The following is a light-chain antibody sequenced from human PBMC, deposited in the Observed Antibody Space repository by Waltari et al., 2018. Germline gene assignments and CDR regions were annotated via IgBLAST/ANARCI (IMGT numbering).Light chain of an antibody. CDR3: QQYYSTPWT. CDR2: WAS. CDR1: QSVLYSSNNKNY. Sequence: DIVMTQSPDSLAVPLGERATINGKSSQSVLYSSNNKNYLAWYQQKPGQSPKLLIYWASTRESGVPDRFSGSGSGTDFTLTISSLQAEDVAVYYCQQYYSTPWTFGQGTKVEIK. V-gene: IGKV4-1*01. J-gene: IGKJ1*01.